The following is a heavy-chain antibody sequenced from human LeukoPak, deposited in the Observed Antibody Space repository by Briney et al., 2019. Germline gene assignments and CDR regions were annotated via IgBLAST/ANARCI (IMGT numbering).Heavy chain of an antibody. D-gene: IGHD7-27*01. CDR3: ARLGRYYYYYHGMDV. CDR2: IKQDGSEK. J-gene: IGHJ6*04. Sequence: PGGSLRLSCAASGFTFSSYWMSWVRQAPGRGLEWVANIKQDGSEKYYVDSVKGRFTISRDNAKNSLYLQMNSLRAEDTAVYYCARLGRYYYYYHGMDVWGKGTTVTVSS. V-gene: IGHV3-7*03. CDR1: GFTFSSYW.